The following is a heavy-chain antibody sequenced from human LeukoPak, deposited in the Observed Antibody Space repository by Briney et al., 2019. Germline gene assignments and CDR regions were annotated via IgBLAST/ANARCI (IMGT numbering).Heavy chain of an antibody. D-gene: IGHD3-22*01. CDR1: GFTFSSYS. J-gene: IGHJ4*02. Sequence: GGSLRLSCAASGFTFSSYSMNWVRQAPGKGLEWVSSISSSSYIYYADSVKGRFTISRDNAKNSLYLQMNSLRAEDTAVYYCARDQYYYDSSGYYYFDYWGQGTLVTVSS. CDR3: ARDQYYYDSSGYYYFDY. V-gene: IGHV3-21*01. CDR2: ISSSSYI.